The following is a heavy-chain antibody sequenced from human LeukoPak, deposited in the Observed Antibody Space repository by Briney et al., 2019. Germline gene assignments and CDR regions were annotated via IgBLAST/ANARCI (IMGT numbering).Heavy chain of an antibody. Sequence: GGSLRLSCTASGFSVSGNYISWVRQAPGKGLEWVSSISSSSSYIYYADSVKGRFTISRDNAKNSLYLQMNSLRAEDTAVYYCAREQLWLLTDYWGQGTLVTVSS. CDR2: ISSSSSYI. CDR1: GFSVSGNY. V-gene: IGHV3-21*01. CDR3: AREQLWLLTDY. J-gene: IGHJ4*02. D-gene: IGHD5-18*01.